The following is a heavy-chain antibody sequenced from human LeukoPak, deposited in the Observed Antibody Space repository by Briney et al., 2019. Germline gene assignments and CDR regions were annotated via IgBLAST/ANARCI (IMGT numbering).Heavy chain of an antibody. CDR2: MNPNSGVT. J-gene: IGHJ4*02. Sequence: SGASVKVSCKPSGYTFTVNYLHWVRQAPGQGLEWVGWMNPNSGVTVYAQNFQGRVTMTRDTSTSTAYMELSSLTSDDTAVYYCTRGAGTSWFDYWGQGSLVTVSS. V-gene: IGHV1-2*02. CDR3: TRGAGTSWFDY. CDR1: GYTFTVNY. D-gene: IGHD2-2*01.